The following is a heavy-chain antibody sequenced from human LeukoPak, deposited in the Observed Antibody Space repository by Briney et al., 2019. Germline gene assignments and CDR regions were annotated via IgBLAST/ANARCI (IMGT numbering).Heavy chain of an antibody. D-gene: IGHD2-8*01. CDR2: IYYSGST. V-gene: IGHV4-39*01. J-gene: IGHJ4*02. Sequence: SETLSLTCTVSGGSISSSSYYWGWIRQPPGKGLEWIGSIYYSGSTYYNPSLKSRVTISVDTSKNQFSLKLSSVTAADTAVYYCAVSFYGGGVEWGQGTLVIVSS. CDR3: AVSFYGGGVE. CDR1: GGSISSSSYY.